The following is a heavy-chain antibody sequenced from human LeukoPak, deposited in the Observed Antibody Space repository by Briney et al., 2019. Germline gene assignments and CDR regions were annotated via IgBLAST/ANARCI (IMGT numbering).Heavy chain of an antibody. J-gene: IGHJ4*02. D-gene: IGHD6-13*01. CDR3: ARDAAIGAAGVFDS. CDR1: GGSISSCY. CDR2: MYFSRTP. V-gene: IGHV4-4*07. Sequence: SETLSLTCIVSGGSISSCYWSWIRQPAGKGLEWIGRMYFSRTPRYNPALESRVIMSVDTSKNQFSLKLTSVTAADTAVYYCARDAAIGAAGVFDSWGQGTLVIVSS.